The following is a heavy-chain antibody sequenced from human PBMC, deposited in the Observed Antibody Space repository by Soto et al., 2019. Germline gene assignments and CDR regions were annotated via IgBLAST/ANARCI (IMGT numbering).Heavy chain of an antibody. CDR1: GYTFTSYG. CDR2: ISAYNGNT. J-gene: IGHJ5*02. D-gene: IGHD2-2*02. CDR3: ARALGYCSSTSCYTVWFDP. V-gene: IGHV1-18*01. Sequence: ASVKVSCKASGYTFTSYGISWVRQAPGQGLEWMGWISAYNGNTNYAQKLQGRGTMTTDTSTSTAYMGLRSLRSDDTAVYYCARALGYCSSTSCYTVWFDPWGQGTLVTVCS.